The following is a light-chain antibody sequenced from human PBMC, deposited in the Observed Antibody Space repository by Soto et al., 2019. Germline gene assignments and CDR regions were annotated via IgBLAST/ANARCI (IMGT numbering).Light chain of an antibody. V-gene: IGKV3-20*01. Sequence: PGERATLSCRASQSVTSSYLAWYQQKPGQAPRLLIYDASSRATGIPDRFSGSGSGTDFTLAISRLEPEDFAVYYCQQYGSAPRTFGQGTKVEIK. CDR2: DAS. CDR1: QSVTSSY. J-gene: IGKJ1*01. CDR3: QQYGSAPRT.